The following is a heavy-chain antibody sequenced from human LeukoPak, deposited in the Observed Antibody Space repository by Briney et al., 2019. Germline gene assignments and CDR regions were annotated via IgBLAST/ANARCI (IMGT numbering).Heavy chain of an antibody. CDR1: GFTFSSYA. CDR2: ISGSGGST. D-gene: IGHD6-13*01. CDR3: AREPTYSSSWYTSCDY. V-gene: IGHV3-23*01. Sequence: SGGSLRLSCAASGFTFSSYAMSGVRQAPGKGLEWVSAISGSGGSTYYADSVKGRFTISRDNSKNTLYLQMNSLRAEDTAVYYCAREPTYSSSWYTSCDYWGQGTLVTVSS. J-gene: IGHJ4*02.